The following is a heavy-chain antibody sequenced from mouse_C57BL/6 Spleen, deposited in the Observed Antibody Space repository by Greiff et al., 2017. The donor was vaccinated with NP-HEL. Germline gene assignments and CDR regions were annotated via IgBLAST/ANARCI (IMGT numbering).Heavy chain of an antibody. J-gene: IGHJ2*01. V-gene: IGHV1-42*01. Sequence: EVQLQESGPELVKPGASVKISCKASGYSFTGYYMNWVKQSPEKSLEWIGEINPSTGGTTYNQKFKAKATLTVDKSSSTAYMQLKSLTSEDSAVYYCARWDTTVVGFDYWGQGTTLTVSS. CDR2: INPSTGGT. CDR3: ARWDTTVVGFDY. CDR1: GYSFTGYY. D-gene: IGHD1-1*01.